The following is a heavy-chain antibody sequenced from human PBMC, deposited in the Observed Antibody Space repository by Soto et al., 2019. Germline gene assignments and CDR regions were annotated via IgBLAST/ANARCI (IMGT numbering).Heavy chain of an antibody. CDR3: ARGPSGDKVDS. J-gene: IGHJ4*02. V-gene: IGHV4-30-4*01. CDR2: IYNGGST. D-gene: IGHD7-27*01. Sequence: QVQLQESGPGLVKPSQTLSLTCTVSGGSISTVNYWWSWIRQSPDMGLEWIGYIYNGGSTYNNPSLERRVTMSVDTSKHQLSLTLSSVSAADTAVYYCARGPSGDKVDSWGQGTLVTVSS. CDR1: GGSISTVNYW.